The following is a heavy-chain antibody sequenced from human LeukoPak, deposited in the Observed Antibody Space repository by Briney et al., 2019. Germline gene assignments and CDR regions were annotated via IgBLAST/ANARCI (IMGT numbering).Heavy chain of an antibody. CDR2: FYYSGST. V-gene: IGHV4-39*01. D-gene: IGHD7-27*01. CDR3: ARSMRTGDRRGYFDY. Sequence: SETLSLTCTVSGGSISSSGYFWDWIRQPPGKGLEWIGSFYYSGSTSHNPSLESRVIISVDTSKNQFSLKLSSMTAADTAVYYCARSMRTGDRRGYFDYWGQGTLVTVSS. CDR1: GGSISSSGYF. J-gene: IGHJ4*02.